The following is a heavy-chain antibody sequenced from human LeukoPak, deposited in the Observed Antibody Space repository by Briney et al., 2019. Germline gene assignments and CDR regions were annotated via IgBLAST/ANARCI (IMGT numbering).Heavy chain of an antibody. V-gene: IGHV3-23*01. Sequence: AGGSLRLSCAASGFTFSSYAMSWVRQAPGKGLEWVSAISGSGGSTYYADSVKGRFTISRDNSKNTLDLQMNSLRAEDTAVYYCAKGGPTYYDFWSGYSDYYYYYYMDVWGKGTTVTVSS. D-gene: IGHD3-3*01. CDR3: AKGGPTYYDFWSGYSDYYYYYYMDV. CDR2: ISGSGGST. CDR1: GFTFSSYA. J-gene: IGHJ6*03.